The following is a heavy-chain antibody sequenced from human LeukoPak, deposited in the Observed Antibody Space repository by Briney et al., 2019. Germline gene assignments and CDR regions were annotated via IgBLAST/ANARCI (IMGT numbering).Heavy chain of an antibody. Sequence: GGSLRLYGVGCGFTFCAYRMHWLRPARGKGLVGVSRLTSDGSSPSYADSVKGRFTISRDNAKNTLYLQMNSLRAEDTAMYYCARHFGGGRYFYLWGRGRLVTVSS. V-gene: IGHV3-74*01. CDR2: LTSDGSSP. CDR3: ARHFGGGRYFYL. D-gene: IGHD3-10*01. J-gene: IGHJ2*01. CDR1: GFTFCAYR.